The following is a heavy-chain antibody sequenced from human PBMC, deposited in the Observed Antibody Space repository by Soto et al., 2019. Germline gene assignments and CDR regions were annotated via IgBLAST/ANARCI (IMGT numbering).Heavy chain of an antibody. V-gene: IGHV4-59*08. CDR3: ASSYYDFWSGYNY. CDR2: IYYSGST. CDR1: GCAISISY. D-gene: IGHD3-3*01. Sequence: PSDFLSRTYITSGCAISISYWSRIRPPPGKGLEWIGYIYYSGSTNYNPSLKSRVTISVDTSKNQFSLKLSSVTAADTVVYYCASSYYDFWSGYNYWGQGTLVTVSS. J-gene: IGHJ4*02.